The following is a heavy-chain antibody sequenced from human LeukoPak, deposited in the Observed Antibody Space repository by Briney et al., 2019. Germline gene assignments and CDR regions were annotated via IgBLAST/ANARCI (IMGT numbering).Heavy chain of an antibody. CDR1: GYTLTGYY. CDR3: ARDHEGGVDY. J-gene: IGHJ4*02. Sequence: RASVTVSFKASGYTLTGYYIHWVRQAPGQGLEWMGWINPKSGGTNYAQKFQGRVTMATETSIGTVYLELSRLRSDDTAVYYCARDHEGGVDYWGQGTLVTVSS. D-gene: IGHD3-10*01. CDR2: INPKSGGT. V-gene: IGHV1-2*02.